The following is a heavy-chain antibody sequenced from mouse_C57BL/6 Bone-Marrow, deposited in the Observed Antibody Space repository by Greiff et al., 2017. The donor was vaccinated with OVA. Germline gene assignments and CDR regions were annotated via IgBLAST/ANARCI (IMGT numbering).Heavy chain of an antibody. V-gene: IGHV14-4*01. CDR1: GFNIKDDY. CDR3: TGWLPFAY. CDR2: IDPENGDT. D-gene: IGHD2-3*01. Sequence: EVQLQQSGAELVRPGASVKLSCTASGFNIKDDYMHWVKQRPEQGLEWIGWIDPENGDTEYASKFQGKATITADTSSNTAYLQLSSLTSGDTAVYYCTGWLPFAYWGQGTLVTVSA. J-gene: IGHJ3*01.